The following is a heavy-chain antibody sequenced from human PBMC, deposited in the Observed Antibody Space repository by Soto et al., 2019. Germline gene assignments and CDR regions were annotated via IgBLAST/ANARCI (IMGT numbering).Heavy chain of an antibody. CDR2: IIPLFGTT. D-gene: IGHD3-10*01. V-gene: IGHV1-69*01. Sequence: QVQVVQSGVEVRRPGSSVKVSCKASGDTFKNCVISWVRQAPGQGLEWMGGIIPLFGTTDFAQSLQGRLTITTEESTTTAYMELSRLRSEDTATYYCAAELGFGKLSVVWGQGTTVIVSS. CDR1: GDTFKNCV. J-gene: IGHJ6*02. CDR3: AAELGFGKLSVV.